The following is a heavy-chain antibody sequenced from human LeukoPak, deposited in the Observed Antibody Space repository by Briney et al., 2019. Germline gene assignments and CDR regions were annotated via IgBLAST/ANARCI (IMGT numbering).Heavy chain of an antibody. D-gene: IGHD1-1*01. CDR2: IYYSGST. V-gene: IGHV4-39*01. CDR1: GGSISSSSYY. Sequence: SETLSLTCTVSGGSISSSSYYWGWIRQPPGKGLEWIGSIYYSGSTYYNPSLKSRVTISVDTSKNQFSLKLSSVTAADTAVYYCARLFRAGGYDVDVFDIWGQGKMVPVSS. CDR3: ARLFRAGGYDVDVFDI. J-gene: IGHJ3*02.